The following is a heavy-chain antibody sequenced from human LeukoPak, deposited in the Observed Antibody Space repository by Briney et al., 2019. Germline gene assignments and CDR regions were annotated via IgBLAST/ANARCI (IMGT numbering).Heavy chain of an antibody. J-gene: IGHJ4*02. CDR1: GFSFSSCE. D-gene: IGHD1-26*01. Sequence: GGTLRLSCAVSGFSFSSCEMNWVRHAPAQGLDLVSYISSGGYTIYYADSVKGRFTISRDNAKNSLYLQMNSLRAEDTAIYYCARDGRSYGHFFDHWGQGTLVTVSS. V-gene: IGHV3-48*03. CDR3: ARDGRSYGHFFDH. CDR2: ISSGGYTI.